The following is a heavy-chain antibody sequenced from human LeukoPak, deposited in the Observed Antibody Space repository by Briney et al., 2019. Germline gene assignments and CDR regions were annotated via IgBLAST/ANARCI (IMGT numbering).Heavy chain of an antibody. CDR1: GFTFSSYA. CDR2: ISGSGGST. J-gene: IGHJ4*02. V-gene: IGHV3-23*01. D-gene: IGHD2-15*01. CDR3: AKSRVLGSGLDY. Sequence: GGSLRLSCAASGFTFSSYAMSWVRQAPGKGLEWVSAISGSGGSTYYADSVKGRFTISRDNSKNTLYLQMNSLRAEDTAIYYCAKSRVLGSGLDYWDQGTLVTVSS.